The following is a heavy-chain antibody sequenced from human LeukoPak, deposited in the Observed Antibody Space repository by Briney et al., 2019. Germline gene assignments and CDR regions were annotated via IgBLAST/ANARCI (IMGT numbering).Heavy chain of an antibody. J-gene: IGHJ6*02. CDR3: AREGSGESKYYYYGMDV. CDR2: IIPILGIA. V-gene: IGHV1-69*04. Sequence: GSSVKVSCKASGGTFSSYAISWVRQAPGQGLEWMGRIIPILGIANYAQKFQGRVTITADKSTSTAYMELSSLRSEDTAVYYCAREGSGESKYYYYGMDVWGQGTTVTVSS. CDR1: GGTFSSYA. D-gene: IGHD7-27*01.